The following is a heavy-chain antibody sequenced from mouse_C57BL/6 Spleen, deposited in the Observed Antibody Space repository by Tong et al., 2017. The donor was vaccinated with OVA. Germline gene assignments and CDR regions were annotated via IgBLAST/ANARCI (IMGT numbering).Heavy chain of an antibody. V-gene: IGHV1-81*01. CDR2: IYPRSGNT. CDR3: LYYYGSSPFDY. CDR1: GYTFTSYG. Sequence: VQLQESGAELARPGASVKLSCKASGYTFTSYGISWVKQRSGQGLEWIGEIYPRSGNTYYNEKFKGKATLTADKSSSTAYMELRSLTSEDSAVYFCLYYYGSSPFDYWGQGTTLTVSS. J-gene: IGHJ2*01. D-gene: IGHD1-1*01.